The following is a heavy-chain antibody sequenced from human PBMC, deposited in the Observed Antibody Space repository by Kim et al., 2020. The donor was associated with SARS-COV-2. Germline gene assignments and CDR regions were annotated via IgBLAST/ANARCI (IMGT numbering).Heavy chain of an antibody. CDR2: ISGSGGST. Sequence: GGSLRLSCAASGFTFSSYAMSWVRQAPGKGLEWVSAISGSGGSTYYADSVKGRFTISRDNSKNTLYLQMNSLRAEDTAVYYCAGSSGWYWYFDLWGRGTLVTVSS. V-gene: IGHV3-23*01. J-gene: IGHJ2*01. CDR3: AGSSGWYWYFDL. D-gene: IGHD6-19*01. CDR1: GFTFSSYA.